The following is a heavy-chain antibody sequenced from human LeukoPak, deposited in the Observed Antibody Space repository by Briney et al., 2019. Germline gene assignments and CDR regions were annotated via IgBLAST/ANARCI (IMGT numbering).Heavy chain of an antibody. Sequence: GGSLRLSCAASGFTFSSYSMNWVRQAPGKGLEWVSSISSSSYIYYADSVKGRFTISRDNSKNTLYLQMNSLRAEDTAVYYCASRSSSWPEYFDYWGQGTLVTVSS. J-gene: IGHJ4*02. CDR2: ISSSSYI. CDR3: ASRSSSWPEYFDY. V-gene: IGHV3-21*04. CDR1: GFTFSSYS. D-gene: IGHD6-13*01.